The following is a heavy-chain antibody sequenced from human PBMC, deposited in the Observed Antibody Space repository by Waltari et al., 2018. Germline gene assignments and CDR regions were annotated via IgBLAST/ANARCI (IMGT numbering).Heavy chain of an antibody. CDR3: AKPSLMVVVNNYYFDY. CDR1: GFTFSSYT. Sequence: EVQLVESGGGLVQPGGSLRLSCAASGFTFSSYTMSWVRQAPGKGLEWVSAISGSGDTTYYADSVKGRFTISRDNSKNTLYLQMNSLRAEDTAVYYCAKPSLMVVVNNYYFDYWGQGALVTVSS. D-gene: IGHD3-22*01. CDR2: ISGSGDTT. V-gene: IGHV3-23*04. J-gene: IGHJ4*02.